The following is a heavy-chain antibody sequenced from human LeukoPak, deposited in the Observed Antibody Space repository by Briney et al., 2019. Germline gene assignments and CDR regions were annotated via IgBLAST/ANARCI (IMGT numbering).Heavy chain of an antibody. D-gene: IGHD4-23*01. CDR2: IYYSGST. Sequence: SETLSLTCTVSGGSISSSSYYWSWIRQPPGKGLEWIGYIYYSGSTNYNPSLKSRVTISVDTSKNQFSLKLSSVTAADTAVYYCAREHGGNGVDYWGQGTLVTVSS. V-gene: IGHV4-61*01. CDR3: AREHGGNGVDY. CDR1: GGSISSSSYY. J-gene: IGHJ4*02.